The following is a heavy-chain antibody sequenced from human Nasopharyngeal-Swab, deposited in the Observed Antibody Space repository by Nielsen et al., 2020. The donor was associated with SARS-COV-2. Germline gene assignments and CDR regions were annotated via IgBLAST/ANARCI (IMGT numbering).Heavy chain of an antibody. J-gene: IGHJ5*02. CDR2: IHYSGST. CDR1: GGSISSYY. CDR3: ARGGKGYWFDP. Sequence: SETLSLTCTVSGGSISSYYWSWIRQPPGKGLEWIGYIHYSGSTNYNPSLKSRVTISVDTSKNQFSLKLSSVTAADTAVYYCARGGKGYWFDPWGQGTLVTVSS. D-gene: IGHD4-23*01. V-gene: IGHV4-59*08.